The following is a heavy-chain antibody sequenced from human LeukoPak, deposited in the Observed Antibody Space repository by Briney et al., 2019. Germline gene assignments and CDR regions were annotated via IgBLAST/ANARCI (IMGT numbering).Heavy chain of an antibody. CDR1: GGTFISYA. V-gene: IGHV1-69*13. J-gene: IGHJ4*02. CDR2: IIPIFGTA. D-gene: IGHD5-24*01. CDR3: AMRDGYNLYYFDY. Sequence: ASVKVSCKASGGTFISYAISWVRQDPGQGLEWMGGIIPIFGTANYAQKFQGRVTITADESTSTAYMELSSLRSEDTAVYYCAMRDGYNLYYFDYWGQGTLVTVSS.